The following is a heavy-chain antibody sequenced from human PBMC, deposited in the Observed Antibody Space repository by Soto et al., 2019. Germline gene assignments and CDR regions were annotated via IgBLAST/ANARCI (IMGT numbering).Heavy chain of an antibody. CDR1: GGTFSSYA. V-gene: IGHV1-69*13. CDR3: ARDYYDSSGFTYGMDV. Sequence: SVKVSCKASGGTFSSYAISWVRQAPGQGLEWMGGIIPIFGTANYAQKFQGRVTITADESTSTAYMELSSLRSEDTAVYYCARDYYDSSGFTYGMDVWGQGTTVTVSS. J-gene: IGHJ6*02. D-gene: IGHD3-22*01. CDR2: IIPIFGTA.